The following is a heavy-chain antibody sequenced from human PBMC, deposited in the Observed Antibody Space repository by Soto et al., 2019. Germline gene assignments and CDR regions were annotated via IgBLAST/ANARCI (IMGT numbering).Heavy chain of an antibody. D-gene: IGHD1-1*01. CDR1: GFSFDSYV. J-gene: IGHJ6*02. CDR3: AKDLEQLTCGLARDGVDV. CDR2: ISPSGGGA. Sequence: EVYLLESGGDLVQPGGSLRLSCAASGFSFDSYVMNWVRQAPGKGLEWVSSISPSGGGANYADSVKGRFTISRDKSKKTLSLQMNSLRAEETAVYYCAKDLEQLTCGLARDGVDVWGQGTTVTVSS. V-gene: IGHV3-23*01.